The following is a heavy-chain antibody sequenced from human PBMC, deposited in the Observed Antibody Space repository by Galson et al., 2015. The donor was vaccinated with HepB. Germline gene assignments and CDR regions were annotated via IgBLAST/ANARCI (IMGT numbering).Heavy chain of an antibody. V-gene: IGHV7-4-1*02. CDR3: ARSPGFCSSTSCYVRGGWFDP. D-gene: IGHD2-2*01. Sequence: SVKVSCKASGYTFTNYAMTWVRQAPGQGLEWMGWINTNTGHPTYAQGFTGRFVFSLATSVSTAYLQISSLKTEDTAVYYCARSPGFCSSTSCYVRGGWFDPWGQGTLVTVSS. CDR1: GYTFTNYA. J-gene: IGHJ5*02. CDR2: INTNTGHP.